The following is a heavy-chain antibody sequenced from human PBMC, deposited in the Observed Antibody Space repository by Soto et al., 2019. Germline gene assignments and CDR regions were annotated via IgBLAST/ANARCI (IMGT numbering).Heavy chain of an antibody. V-gene: IGHV4-4*02. CDR1: GGSISSSNW. J-gene: IGHJ6*02. Sequence: QVQLQKSGPGLVKPSGTLSLTCAVSGGSISSSNWWSWVRQPPGKGLEWIGESYHSGSTKYNPSLKSRVTIPVDKSKNQFSLKLSSVTAADTAVYYCARVPGSYYYGMDVWGQGTTVTVSS. CDR2: SYHSGST. CDR3: ARVPGSYYYGMDV.